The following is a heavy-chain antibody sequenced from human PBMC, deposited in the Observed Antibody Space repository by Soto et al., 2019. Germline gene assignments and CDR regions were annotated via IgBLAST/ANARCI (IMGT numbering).Heavy chain of an antibody. CDR1: GFNFDDHA. D-gene: IGHD2-21*01. CDR2: ISANGGFD. CDR3: TRDIFRTITTVDY. V-gene: IGHV3-9*01. Sequence: EVQLVESGGGLVEPGRSLRLSCVASGFNFDDHAMNWVRLAPGKDLEWVSGISANGGFDGYANSVKGRFTISRDNAKNSLFLQMTSLRREDTAVYYCTRDIFRTITTVDYWGQGTLVTVSS. J-gene: IGHJ4*02.